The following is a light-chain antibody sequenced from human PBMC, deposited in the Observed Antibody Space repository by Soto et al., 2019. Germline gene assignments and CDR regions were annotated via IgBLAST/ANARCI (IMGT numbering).Light chain of an antibody. Sequence: QSVLTQPASVSGSPGQSITISCTGTSSDVGAYKYVSWFRQYPGKVPKLIIYEVNDRPSGVSNRFSASKSGNTASLTISGLQAEDEADYYCSSYTRQSTYVFGTGTKLTVL. CDR1: SSDVGAYKY. V-gene: IGLV2-14*03. J-gene: IGLJ1*01. CDR2: EVN. CDR3: SSYTRQSTYV.